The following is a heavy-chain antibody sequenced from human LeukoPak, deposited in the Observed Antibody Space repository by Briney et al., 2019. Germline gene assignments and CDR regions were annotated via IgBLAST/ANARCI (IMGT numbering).Heavy chain of an antibody. CDR3: ARERSNFGGTFDL. CDR2: VFCTGST. Sequence: SETLSLTCTVSGGSVSSSGYYWGWVRQPPGKGLEWIASVFCTGSTYYNPSLKSRVSISVDTSKNQFSLKLTAVTAADTAVYFCARERSNFGGTFDLWGQGKMVTVSS. J-gene: IGHJ3*01. V-gene: IGHV4-39*02. D-gene: IGHD3-10*01. CDR1: GGSVSSSGYY.